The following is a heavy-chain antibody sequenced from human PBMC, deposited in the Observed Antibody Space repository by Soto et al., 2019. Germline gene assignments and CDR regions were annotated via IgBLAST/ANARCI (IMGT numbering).Heavy chain of an antibody. Sequence: ASVKVSCKASGGTFSSYAISWVRQAPGQGLEWMGWISAYNGNTNYAQKLQGRVTMTTDTSTSTAYMELRSLRSDDTAVYYCARGLTTMRAVDYWGQGTLVTVSS. CDR1: GGTFSSYA. J-gene: IGHJ4*02. CDR3: ARGLTTMRAVDY. CDR2: ISAYNGNT. V-gene: IGHV1-18*01. D-gene: IGHD4-17*01.